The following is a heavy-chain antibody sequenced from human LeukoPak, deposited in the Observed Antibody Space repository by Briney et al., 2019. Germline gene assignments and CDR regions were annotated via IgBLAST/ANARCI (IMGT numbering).Heavy chain of an antibody. V-gene: IGHV4-59*08. J-gene: IGHJ4*02. D-gene: IGHD6-6*01. CDR1: GGSISSHY. Sequence: SETLSLTCAVSGGSISSHYWSWIRQPPGKGLEWIGFIYYSGTTKYNPSLKSRVTISADTSKNQFSLKLSSVTAADTAVYYCARQADDSSSSLVYFDYWGQGTLVTVSS. CDR2: IYYSGTT. CDR3: ARQADDSSSSLVYFDY.